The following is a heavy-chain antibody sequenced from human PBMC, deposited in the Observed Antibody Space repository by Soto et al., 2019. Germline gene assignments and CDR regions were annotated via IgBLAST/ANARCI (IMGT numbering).Heavy chain of an antibody. V-gene: IGHV1-69*02. D-gene: IGHD2-2*01. CDR1: GGTFSSYS. J-gene: IGHJ5*02. CDR2: VIPILGMA. CDR3: ARGGAVVVPGAVDRHNWFDP. Sequence: QVQLVQSGAEVKKPGSSVKVSCEASGGTFSSYSFSWVRQAPGQGLEWMGRVIPILGMANYAQKFQGRVTVTAGKSTSTVYLELGSLRSEDTAVYYCARGGAVVVPGAVDRHNWFDPWGQGTLVTVSS.